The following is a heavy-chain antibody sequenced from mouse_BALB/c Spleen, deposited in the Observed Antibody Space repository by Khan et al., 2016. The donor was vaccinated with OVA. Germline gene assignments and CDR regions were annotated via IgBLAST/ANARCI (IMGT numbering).Heavy chain of an antibody. Sequence: VQLKESGPGLVAPSQNLSITCTVSGFSLSDYGVSWIRQPPGKGLEWLGVIWGGGSTYYNSALKSRLSISKDNSKSKVFLKMSSLQSDDTAMFYCAKGVWSYYYTLDYWGQGTSVTVSS. CDR1: GFSLSDYG. CDR3: AKGVWSYYYTLDY. J-gene: IGHJ4*01. CDR2: IWGGGST. V-gene: IGHV2-6-5*01.